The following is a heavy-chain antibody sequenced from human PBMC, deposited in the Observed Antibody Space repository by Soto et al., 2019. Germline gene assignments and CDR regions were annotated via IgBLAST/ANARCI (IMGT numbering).Heavy chain of an antibody. D-gene: IGHD5-12*01. Sequence: PGESLKISCKYSGNSFTKYWINWVRQMPGKGLEWVGRIDPSDSSTKSSPSFQGHVTISGDKSIRTAYLQWTGLQTSDTAMYYCASTPKWLQFHFDSWGQGTLVNVSS. V-gene: IGHV5-10-1*01. J-gene: IGHJ4*02. CDR2: IDPSDSST. CDR3: ASTPKWLQFHFDS. CDR1: GNSFTKYW.